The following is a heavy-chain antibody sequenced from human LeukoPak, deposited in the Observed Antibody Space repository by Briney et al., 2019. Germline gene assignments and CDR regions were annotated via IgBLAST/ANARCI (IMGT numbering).Heavy chain of an antibody. CDR1: GFTFSSYA. V-gene: IGHV3-23*01. J-gene: IGHJ4*02. CDR3: AKLPGVTAY. CDR2: VNPSGGNT. D-gene: IGHD3-10*01. Sequence: GGSLRLSCAVSGFTFSSYAMAWVRQAPGKGLEWVSTVNPSGGNTYYADSVKGRFTISRDNSNDTLYLQMKSLRAEDTAIYYCAKLPGVTAYWGLGTLVTVSS.